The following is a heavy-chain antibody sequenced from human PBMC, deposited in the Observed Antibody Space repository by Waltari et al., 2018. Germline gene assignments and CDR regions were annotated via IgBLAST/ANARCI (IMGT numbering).Heavy chain of an antibody. V-gene: IGHV4-34*01. CDR1: GGSFSGYY. CDR3: ARKVRSRNYYGSGHMDV. CDR2: INHSGST. J-gene: IGHJ6*02. Sequence: QVQLQQWGAGLLKPSETLSLTCAVYGGSFSGYYWSGIRQPSGKGLEWIGEINHSGSTNYNPSLKIRVTISVDTSKNQFSLKLSSVTAADTAVYYCARKVRSRNYYGSGHMDVWGQGTTVTVSS. D-gene: IGHD3-10*01.